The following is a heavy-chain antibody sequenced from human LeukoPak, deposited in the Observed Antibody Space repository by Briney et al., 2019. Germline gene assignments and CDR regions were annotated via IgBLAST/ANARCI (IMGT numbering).Heavy chain of an antibody. CDR1: GFTFSDYG. D-gene: IGHD6-19*01. Sequence: GGSLRLSCAASGFTFSDYGMHRGRQAPGKGLERVALIWFDGSNKNYADSVKGRFTISRDMSKNTLYLQMNSLRAEDTAVYYCARAGSGWTFDYWGQGTLVTVSS. CDR2: IWFDGSNK. CDR3: ARAGSGWTFDY. V-gene: IGHV3-33*01. J-gene: IGHJ4*02.